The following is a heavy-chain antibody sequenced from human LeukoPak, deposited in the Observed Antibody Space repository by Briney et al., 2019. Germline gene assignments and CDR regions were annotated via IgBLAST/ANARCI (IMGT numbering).Heavy chain of an antibody. V-gene: IGHV3-33*01. CDR2: IWYDGSNK. D-gene: IGHD2-15*01. CDR1: GFTFNSFT. J-gene: IGHJ4*02. Sequence: GGSLRLSCAASGFTFNSFTMHWVRQAPGKGLEWVALIWYDGSNKYYGDSVRGRFTISRDNSKNTLYLQMNSLRAEDTAVYYCAREPLVVSLDYWGQGTLVTVSS. CDR3: AREPLVVSLDY.